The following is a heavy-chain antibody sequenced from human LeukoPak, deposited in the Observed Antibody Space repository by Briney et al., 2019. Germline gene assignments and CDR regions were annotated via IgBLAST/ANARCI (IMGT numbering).Heavy chain of an antibody. Sequence: ASVKVSCKTSGYTFPSYDINWVRQATGQGLEWMGWMNPNSGNTGYTQKFQGRVAITRNTSITTAYMELSSLRSEDTAVYYCARGPKWTGSYYYFDYWGQGTLVTVSS. D-gene: IGHD1-26*01. CDR1: GYTFPSYD. V-gene: IGHV1-8*01. CDR3: ARGPKWTGSYYYFDY. CDR2: MNPNSGNT. J-gene: IGHJ4*02.